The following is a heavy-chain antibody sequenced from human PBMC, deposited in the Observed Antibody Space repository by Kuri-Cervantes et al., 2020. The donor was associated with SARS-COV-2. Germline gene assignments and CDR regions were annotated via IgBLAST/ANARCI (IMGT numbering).Heavy chain of an antibody. D-gene: IGHD3-3*01. Sequence: GESLKISCAASGFTFSSYAMNWVRQAPGKGLEWVAVIWYDGSNKYYADSVKGRFTISRDNSKNTLYLQMNSLRAEDTAVYYCARDSSFWSGKNWWFDPWGQGTLVTVSS. V-gene: IGHV3-33*08. CDR2: IWYDGSNK. CDR3: ARDSSFWSGKNWWFDP. J-gene: IGHJ5*02. CDR1: GFTFSSYA.